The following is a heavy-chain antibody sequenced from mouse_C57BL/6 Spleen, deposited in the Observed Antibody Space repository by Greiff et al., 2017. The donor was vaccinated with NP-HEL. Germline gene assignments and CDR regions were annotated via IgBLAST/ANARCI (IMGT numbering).Heavy chain of an antibody. J-gene: IGHJ2*01. CDR1: GYTFTDYY. CDR2: INPNNGGT. CDR3: ARGPADY. V-gene: IGHV1-26*01. Sequence: VQLQQSGPELVKPGASVKISCKASGYTFTDYYMNWVKQSHGKSLEWIGDINPNNGGTSYNQKFKGKATLTVDKSSSTAYMELRSLTSEDSAVYYCARGPADYWGQGTTLTVSS.